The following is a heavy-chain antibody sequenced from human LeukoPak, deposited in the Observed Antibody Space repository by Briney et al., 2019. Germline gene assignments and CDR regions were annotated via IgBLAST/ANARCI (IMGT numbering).Heavy chain of an antibody. CDR1: GFSFSSYA. Sequence: GGSLRLSCAAAGFSFSSYAMSWVRQAPGKGLQWVSVISGGGGNTYYADSVKGRFTISRDNSKNTLYLQMNSLRAEDTAVYYCAKINGGHCYLPLDYWGQGTLVTVSS. D-gene: IGHD2-21*02. J-gene: IGHJ4*02. V-gene: IGHV3-23*01. CDR3: AKINGGHCYLPLDY. CDR2: ISGGGGNT.